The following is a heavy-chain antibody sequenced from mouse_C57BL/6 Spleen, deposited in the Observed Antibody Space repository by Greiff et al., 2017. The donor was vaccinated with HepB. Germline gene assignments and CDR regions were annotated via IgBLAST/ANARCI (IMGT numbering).Heavy chain of an antibody. Sequence: VQLKQPGAELVRPGSSVKLSCKASGYTFTSYWMDWVKQRTGQGLEWIGNIYPSDSETHYNQKFKDKATLTVDKSSSTAYMQLSSLTSEDSAVYYWARRHYPYAMDYWGQGTSVTVSS. D-gene: IGHD1-2*01. V-gene: IGHV1-61*01. CDR3: ARRHYPYAMDY. J-gene: IGHJ4*01. CDR2: IYPSDSET. CDR1: GYTFTSYW.